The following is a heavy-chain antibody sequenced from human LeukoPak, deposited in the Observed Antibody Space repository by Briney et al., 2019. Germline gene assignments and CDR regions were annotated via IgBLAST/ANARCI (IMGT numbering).Heavy chain of an antibody. Sequence: GGFLRLSCAASGFTVSSVYMSWVRQAPGKGLEWVSLIYSAGTTYYADSVKGRFIISRDNSKNTLYLQMNSLRAEDTAVYYCARGQPYYYDSRGYSVPHDWGQGTLVTVSS. CDR1: GFTVSSVY. J-gene: IGHJ4*02. V-gene: IGHV3-53*01. CDR3: ARGQPYYYDSRGYSVPHD. D-gene: IGHD3-22*01. CDR2: IYSAGTT.